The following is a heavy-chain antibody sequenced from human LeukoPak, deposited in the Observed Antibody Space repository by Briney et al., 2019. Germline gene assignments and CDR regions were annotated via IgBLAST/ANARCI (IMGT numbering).Heavy chain of an antibody. CDR2: ISSSGSTI. CDR3: ARSGYGDYALSVAFDI. V-gene: IGHV3-48*03. J-gene: IGHJ3*02. Sequence: GGPLRLSCAASGFTFSSYEMNWVRQAPGKGLEWVSYISSSGSTIYYADSVKGRFTISRDNAKNSLYLQMNSLRAEDTAVYYCARSGYGDYALSVAFDIWGQGTMVTVSS. CDR1: GFTFSSYE. D-gene: IGHD4-17*01.